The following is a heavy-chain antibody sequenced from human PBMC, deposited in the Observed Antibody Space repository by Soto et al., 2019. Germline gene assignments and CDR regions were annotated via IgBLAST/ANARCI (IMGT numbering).Heavy chain of an antibody. D-gene: IGHD1-20*01. CDR3: ARYKSHYYYGMDV. V-gene: IGHV4-59*01. J-gene: IGHJ6*02. CDR1: GGSISSYY. CDR2: IYYSGIT. Sequence: QVQLQESGPGLVKPSETLSLTCTVSGGSISSYYWSWIRQPPGKGLEWIGYIYYSGITNYNPSLKSRVTISVDTSKNQFSLKLSSVTAADTAVYYCARYKSHYYYGMDVWGQGTTVTVS.